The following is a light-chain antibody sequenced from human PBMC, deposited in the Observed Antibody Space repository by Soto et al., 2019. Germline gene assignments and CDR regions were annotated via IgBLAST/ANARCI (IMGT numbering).Light chain of an antibody. V-gene: IGLV2-14*01. CDR1: SSDIGGCNY. CDR2: DVS. Sequence: QSALTQPASVSGSPGQSITISCTGTSSDIGGCNYVSWYQQHPGKAPKLMIDDVSNRPSGVSDRFSGSKSGNTASLTISGLQAEDEADYYCSSFTTITTLDVFGGGTKVTVL. J-gene: IGLJ3*02. CDR3: SSFTTITTLDV.